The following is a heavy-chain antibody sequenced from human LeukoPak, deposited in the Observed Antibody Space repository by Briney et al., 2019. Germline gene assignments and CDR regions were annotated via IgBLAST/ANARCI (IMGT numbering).Heavy chain of an antibody. CDR2: ISWNSGSI. CDR1: GFTFDDYA. CDR3: AKGEQWLVTHFDY. D-gene: IGHD6-19*01. J-gene: IGHJ4*02. Sequence: GRSLRLSCAASGFTFDDYAMHWVRQAPGKGLEWVSGISWNSGSIGYADSVKGRFTISRDNSKNTLYLQMNSLRAEDTAVYYCAKGEQWLVTHFDYWGQGTLVTVSS. V-gene: IGHV3-9*01.